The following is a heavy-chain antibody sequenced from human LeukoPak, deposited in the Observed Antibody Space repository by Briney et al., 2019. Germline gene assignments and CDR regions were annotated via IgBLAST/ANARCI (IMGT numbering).Heavy chain of an antibody. CDR3: AREKSRAFDI. V-gene: IGHV3-20*04. CDR1: GFNFDDYV. Sequence: PGGSLRLSCAASGFNFDDYVMTWVRQAPGKGLEWVSGINWNGGSRGYADSVKGRFTISRDNAKNSLYLQMNSLRAEDTALYYCAREKSRAFDIWGQGTMVTVSS. J-gene: IGHJ3*02. CDR2: INWNGGSR.